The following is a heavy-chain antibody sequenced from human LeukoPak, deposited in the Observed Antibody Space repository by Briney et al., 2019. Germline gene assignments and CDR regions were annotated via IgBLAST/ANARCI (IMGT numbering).Heavy chain of an antibody. J-gene: IGHJ6*02. CDR2: IYPGDSET. CDR3: ARLGGSGWYGMDV. V-gene: IGHV5-51*01. CDR1: GYSFTNYW. Sequence: GESLKISCKGSGYSFTNYWIAWVRQMPGKGPEWMGIIYPGDSETTYSPSFQGQVTFSADKSISTAYLQWSSLKASDTAMYYCARLGGSGWYGMDVWGQGTTVTVSS. D-gene: IGHD6-19*01.